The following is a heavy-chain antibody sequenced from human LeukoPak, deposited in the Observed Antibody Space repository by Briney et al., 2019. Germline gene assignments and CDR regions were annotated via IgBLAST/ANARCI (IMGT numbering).Heavy chain of an antibody. J-gene: IGHJ3*02. CDR1: GFTFSNYA. Sequence: PGGSLRLSCAASGFTFSNYAMTWVRQAPGKGLEWVSSISSSSSYIYYADSVKGRFTISRDNAKNSLYLQMNSLRAEDTAVYYCASPYRIPDAFDIWGQGTMVTVSS. V-gene: IGHV3-21*01. CDR3: ASPYRIPDAFDI. D-gene: IGHD2/OR15-2a*01. CDR2: ISSSSSYI.